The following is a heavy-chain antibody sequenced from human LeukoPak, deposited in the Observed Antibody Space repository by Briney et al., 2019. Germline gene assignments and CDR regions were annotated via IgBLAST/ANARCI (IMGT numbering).Heavy chain of an antibody. CDR1: GFTFSNAW. J-gene: IGHJ4*02. V-gene: IGHV3-15*01. CDR3: TTDSYGDYVDY. CDR2: IKSKTDGGTT. Sequence: GGSLRLSCAASGFTFSNAWMSWVRQAPGKGLEWVGRIKSKTDGGTTDYAAPVKGRFTISRDDSKNTLYLQMNSLKTEDTAVHYCTTDSYGDYVDYWGQGTLVTVSS. D-gene: IGHD4-17*01.